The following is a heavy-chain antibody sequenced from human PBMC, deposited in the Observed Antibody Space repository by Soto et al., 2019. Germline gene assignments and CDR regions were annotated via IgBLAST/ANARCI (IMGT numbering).Heavy chain of an antibody. CDR1: GGTLSSYA. Sequence: QVQLVQSGAEVKKPGSSVKVSCKASGGTLSSYAISWVRQAPGQGLEWMGGIIPIFGTANYAQKFQGRVTITADKSPSTAYMELSSLRSEDTAVYYCARDRDCSGGSCYHNWFDPWGQGTLVTVSS. V-gene: IGHV1-69*06. J-gene: IGHJ5*02. CDR3: ARDRDCSGGSCYHNWFDP. CDR2: IIPIFGTA. D-gene: IGHD2-15*01.